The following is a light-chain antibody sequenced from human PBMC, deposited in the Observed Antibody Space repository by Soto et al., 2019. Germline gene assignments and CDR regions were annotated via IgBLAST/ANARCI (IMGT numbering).Light chain of an antibody. J-gene: IGLJ2*01. Sequence: QPVLTQPPSVSGAPGQRVTISCTGSSSNIGAGYDVHWYQQLPGTAHKLLIYGNSNQPSGVPDRFSGSKSGTSASLASTGLQAEDEADYYCQCYDSSLSGAVFGGGTKLTVL. CDR3: QCYDSSLSGAV. V-gene: IGLV1-40*01. CDR2: GNS. CDR1: SSNIGAGYD.